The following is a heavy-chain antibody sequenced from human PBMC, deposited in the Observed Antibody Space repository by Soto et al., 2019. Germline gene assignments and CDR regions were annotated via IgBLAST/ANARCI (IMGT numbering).Heavy chain of an antibody. CDR1: GNTLTSFY. CDR3: ARPPGYVTDWYYFDT. CDR2: LSPTTGGT. V-gene: IGHV1-2*02. Sequence: APVKVSCKTSGNTLTSFYSHRVRQAPGQGLEWVGRLSPTTGGTNYAQHFQGRVTVTWDMSTFTAYMELSSLIYQDTAVYYCARPPGYVTDWYYFDTWGKGTRVTVSS. J-gene: IGHJ4*02. D-gene: IGHD3-9*01.